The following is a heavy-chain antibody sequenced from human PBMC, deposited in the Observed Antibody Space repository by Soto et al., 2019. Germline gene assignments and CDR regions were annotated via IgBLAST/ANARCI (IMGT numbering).Heavy chain of an antibody. D-gene: IGHD7-27*01. CDR2: ISGSGDST. J-gene: IGHJ6*02. Sequence: EVQVLESGGGFVQPGWSLRLSCAASGFTLSDYAMTWVRQGSGKGLEWVSAISGSGDSTYYTDAVKGRFTLSRDNSKNTMYLETNGLGAEDPAVYDCAKDFLQDWGQDYYDAMDVWGQGTTVTFSS. CDR3: AKDFLQDWGQDYYDAMDV. V-gene: IGHV3-23*01. CDR1: GFTLSDYA.